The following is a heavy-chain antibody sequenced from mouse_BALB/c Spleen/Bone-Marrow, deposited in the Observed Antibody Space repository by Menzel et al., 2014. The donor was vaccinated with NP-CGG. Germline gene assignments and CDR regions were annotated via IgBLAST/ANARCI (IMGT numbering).Heavy chain of an antibody. CDR2: FYPGSGSI. V-gene: IGHV1-62-2*01. D-gene: IGHD1-2*01. Sequence: VQLQQSGAELVKPGASVRLSCKASGYNFSDYIIYWVKQRSGQGLEWIGWFYPGSGSIKYNEKSKDEATLTADKSSRTVYMELSRLTSEDSAVYFCARHEDLDIRRRLGAMDYWGQGTSVTVSS. CDR3: ARHEDLDIRRRLGAMDY. CDR1: GYNFSDYI. J-gene: IGHJ4*01.